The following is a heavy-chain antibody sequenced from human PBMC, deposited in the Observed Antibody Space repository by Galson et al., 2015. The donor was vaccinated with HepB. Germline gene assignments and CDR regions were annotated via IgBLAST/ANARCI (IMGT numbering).Heavy chain of an antibody. CDR1: GFNFSTYS. D-gene: IGHD2-15*01. Sequence: SLRLSCAASGFNFSTYSMNWVRQAPGKGLEWVSYISSSSRIIYYADSVKGRFTISRDNAKNSLYMQMNSLRAEDTAVYYCARADIVLVVAAKAAFDIWGQGTMVTVSS. CDR3: ARADIVLVVAAKAAFDI. CDR2: ISSSSRII. V-gene: IGHV3-48*01. J-gene: IGHJ3*02.